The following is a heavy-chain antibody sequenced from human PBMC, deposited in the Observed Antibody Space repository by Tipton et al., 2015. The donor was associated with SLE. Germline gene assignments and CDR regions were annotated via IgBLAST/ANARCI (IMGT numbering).Heavy chain of an antibody. CDR3: ARGRYSSSSVYYYYYMDV. CDR2: IYASGSTSGSA. D-gene: IGHD6-6*01. Sequence: TLSLTCTVSGGSISSGAHYWSWIRQSAGKGLEWIGRIYASGSTSGSANYNPSLKSRVTISVETSKNQFSLKLTSVTAADTAVYYCARGRYSSSSVYYYYYMDVWGKGTTVTVSS. J-gene: IGHJ6*03. V-gene: IGHV4-61*02. CDR1: GGSISSGAHY.